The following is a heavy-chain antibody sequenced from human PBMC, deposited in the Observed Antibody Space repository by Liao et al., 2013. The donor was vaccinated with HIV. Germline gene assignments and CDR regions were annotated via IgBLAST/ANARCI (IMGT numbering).Heavy chain of an antibody. CDR2: LHFSGTT. D-gene: IGHD4-17*01. CDR3: ARGLRYLTTTVTPFES. Sequence: QLHLQESGPRLVKPSETLSLTCSVSGDSISTKSPYWGWIRQSPGKGLEWIGSLHFSGTTFYNPSLKSRVAISADTSKNQVSLRVDSVTAPDTGVYYCARGLRYLTTTVTPFESWGQGT. V-gene: IGHV4-39*07. J-gene: IGHJ4*02. CDR1: GDSISTKSPY.